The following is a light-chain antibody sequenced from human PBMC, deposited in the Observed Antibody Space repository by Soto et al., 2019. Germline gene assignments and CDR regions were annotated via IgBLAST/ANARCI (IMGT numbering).Light chain of an antibody. Sequence: IQMTHSPSSVSASVGDRVTITCXFSEDISTWLAWYQQKPGKAPKLLIYAASSLQSGVPSRFSGSGSGTDFTLTISSLQPEDFTTYYCQHADSFPLITFGQGTRLEIK. CDR3: QHADSFPLIT. CDR2: AAS. CDR1: EDISTW. V-gene: IGKV1-12*01. J-gene: IGKJ5*01.